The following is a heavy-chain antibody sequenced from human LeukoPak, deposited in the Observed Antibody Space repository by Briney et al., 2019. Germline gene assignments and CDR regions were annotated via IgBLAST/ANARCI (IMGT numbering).Heavy chain of an antibody. CDR3: ARGNGRITIFGEWLLVAFDI. CDR2: IIPIFGTA. Sequence: SVRVSCKASGGTFSSYAISWVRQAPGQGLEWMGGIIPIFGTANYAQKFQGRVTITADESTSTAYMELSSLRSEDTAVYYCARGNGRITIFGEWLLVAFDIWGQGTMVTVSS. D-gene: IGHD3-3*01. CDR1: GGTFSSYA. J-gene: IGHJ3*02. V-gene: IGHV1-69*01.